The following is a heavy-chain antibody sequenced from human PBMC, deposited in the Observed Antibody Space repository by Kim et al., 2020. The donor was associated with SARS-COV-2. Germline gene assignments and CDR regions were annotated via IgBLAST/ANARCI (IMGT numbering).Heavy chain of an antibody. Sequence: SETLSLTCAVYGGSFSGYYWSWIRQPPGKGLEWIGEINHSGSTNYNPSLKSRVTISVDTSKNQFSLKLSSVTAADTAVYYCARSLRITMVRGVGDKYYYGMDVWSQGTTVTVSS. CDR2: INHSGST. V-gene: IGHV4-34*01. CDR3: ARSLRITMVRGVGDKYYYGMDV. D-gene: IGHD3-10*01. J-gene: IGHJ6*02. CDR1: GGSFSGYY.